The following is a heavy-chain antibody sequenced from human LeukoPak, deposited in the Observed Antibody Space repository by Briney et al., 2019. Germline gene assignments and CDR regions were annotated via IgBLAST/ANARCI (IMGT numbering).Heavy chain of an antibody. V-gene: IGHV4-59*01. CDR1: GGSISSYY. D-gene: IGHD2-15*01. CDR2: IYYSGST. CDR3: ARASSLVHFDY. Sequence: SETLSLTCTVSGGSISSYYWSWIRQPPGMGLEWIGYIYYSGSTNYNPSLKSRVTISVDTSKNQFSLKLSSVTAADTAVYYCARASSLVHFDYWGQRTLVTVSS. J-gene: IGHJ4*02.